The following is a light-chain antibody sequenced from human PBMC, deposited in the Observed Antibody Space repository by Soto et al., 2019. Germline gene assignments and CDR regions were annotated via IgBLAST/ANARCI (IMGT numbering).Light chain of an antibody. V-gene: IGKV1-5*01. CDR1: RSIGDW. CDR3: QQYESFSPYT. J-gene: IGKJ2*01. Sequence: DIQMTQSPPTLSASVGDRVAITCRASRSIGDWLAWYQQKPGRAPKLLISDVSRLESGVPSRFSGSGSGTEFTLTINSLQPGDFATYYCQQYESFSPYTFGQGTRLEI. CDR2: DVS.